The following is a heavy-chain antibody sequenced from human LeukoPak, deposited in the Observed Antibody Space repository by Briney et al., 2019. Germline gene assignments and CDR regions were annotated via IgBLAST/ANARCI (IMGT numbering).Heavy chain of an antibody. V-gene: IGHV3-48*03. Sequence: GGSLRLSCAASGFTFSSYEMNWVRQAPGKGLEWVSYISSSGSSIYYADSVKGRFTISRDNARNSLYLQMNSLRAEDTAVYYCARKYCSTTSCLFDYWGQGTLVTVSS. CDR3: ARKYCSTTSCLFDY. J-gene: IGHJ4*02. CDR2: ISSSGSSI. D-gene: IGHD2-2*01. CDR1: GFTFSSYE.